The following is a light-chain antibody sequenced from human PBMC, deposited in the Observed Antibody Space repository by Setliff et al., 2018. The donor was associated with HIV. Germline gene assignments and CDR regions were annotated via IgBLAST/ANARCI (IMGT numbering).Light chain of an antibody. J-gene: IGLJ1*01. Sequence: SYELTQPPSVSVAPGQTASITCAGNNIGGKSVHWYQQKPGRAPVVVIYYDRDRPSGIPERFSGSNSGDTATLSISRVEAGDEADYYCQVWDTSEELFGPGTKV. CDR1: NIGGKS. CDR2: YDR. V-gene: IGLV3-21*04. CDR3: QVWDTSEEL.